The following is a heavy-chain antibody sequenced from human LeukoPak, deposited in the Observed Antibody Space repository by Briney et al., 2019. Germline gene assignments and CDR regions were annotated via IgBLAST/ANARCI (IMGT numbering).Heavy chain of an antibody. V-gene: IGHV1-2*02. CDR3: TREDW. D-gene: IGHD3/OR15-3a*01. J-gene: IGHJ4*02. CDR1: VYTFTVHC. Sequence: ASVTLSFTSSVYTFTVHCVLWVRHAPGQGLAWMGWINPDSGATNYPQKFQGRITMTRDTSINTAYMELSRLISDDAAVYFCTREDWWGQGTPVTVSS. CDR2: INPDSGAT.